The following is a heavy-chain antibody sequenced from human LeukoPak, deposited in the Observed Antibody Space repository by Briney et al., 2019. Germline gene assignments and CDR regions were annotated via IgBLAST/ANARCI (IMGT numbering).Heavy chain of an antibody. CDR2: INSDGTST. J-gene: IGHJ3*02. Sequence: GGSLRLSCAASGFTVSNFWMHWVRQAPGQGLVWVSRINSDGTSTNYADSVKGRFTISRGNSKNTLYLQMNSLRAEDTAVYYCAKGVITIFSVPNVDAFDIWGQGTMVTVSS. CDR1: GFTVSNFW. V-gene: IGHV3-74*01. CDR3: AKGVITIFSVPNVDAFDI. D-gene: IGHD3-9*01.